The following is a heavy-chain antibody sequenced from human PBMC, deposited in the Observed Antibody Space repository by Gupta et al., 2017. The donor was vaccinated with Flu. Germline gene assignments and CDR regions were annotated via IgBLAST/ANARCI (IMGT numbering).Heavy chain of an antibody. V-gene: IGHV4-39*01. Sequence: QLQLQESGPGLVKPSETLSLTCTVSGGSISSSSYYWGWIRQPPGKGLEWIGSIYYSGSTYYNPSLKSRVTISVDTSKNQFSLKLSSVTAADTAVYYCARHLIFPGKMVRGVLLWFDPWGQGTLVTVSS. CDR3: ARHLIFPGKMVRGVLLWFDP. CDR1: GGSISSSSYY. D-gene: IGHD3-10*01. J-gene: IGHJ5*02. CDR2: IYYSGST.